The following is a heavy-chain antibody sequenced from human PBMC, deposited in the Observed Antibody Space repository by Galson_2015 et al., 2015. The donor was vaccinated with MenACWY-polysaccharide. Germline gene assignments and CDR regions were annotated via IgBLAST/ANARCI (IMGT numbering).Heavy chain of an antibody. CDR3: ATVRAGYGRKWDFFEF. D-gene: IGHD1-26*01. CDR1: GFTFNSYW. J-gene: IGHJ4*02. V-gene: IGHV3-7*01. Sequence: SLRLSCAASGFTFNSYWMTWIRQTPGTGLEWVANTNQDGSAKYYADSVKGRLTISRDNAKNSLFLQMNSLRAEDTAVYYCATVRAGYGRKWDFFEFWGRGTLVPVSS. CDR2: TNQDGSAK.